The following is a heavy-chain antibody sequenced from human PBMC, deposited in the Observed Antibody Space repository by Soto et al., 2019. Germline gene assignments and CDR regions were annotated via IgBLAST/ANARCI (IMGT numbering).Heavy chain of an antibody. CDR2: INESGST. J-gene: IGHJ4*02. Sequence: QVQLQQWGAGLVKPSETLSLSCAVYGQSFSGHSWAWIRQPPGKGLEWIGEINESGSTYYNPSLKTRVTISTDTSKNQFSLKVSSVSAADTAAYFCARGSGIVALPAELEDVNYDYWGQGTLVNVSS. D-gene: IGHD1-1*01. CDR1: GQSFSGHS. CDR3: ARGSGIVALPAELEDVNYDY. V-gene: IGHV4-34*01.